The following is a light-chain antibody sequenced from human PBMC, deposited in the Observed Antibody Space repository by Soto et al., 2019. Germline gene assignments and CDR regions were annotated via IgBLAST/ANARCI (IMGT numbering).Light chain of an antibody. CDR2: EGS. Sequence: QSVLTQPASVSGSPGQSIIISSTGTSSDVGSYNLVSWYQQHPGKAPKLMIYEGSKRPSGVSNRFSGSKSGNTASLTISGLQAEDEADYYCCSYAGSSYVFGTGTKLTVL. CDR1: SSDVGSYNL. CDR3: CSYAGSSYV. V-gene: IGLV2-23*01. J-gene: IGLJ1*01.